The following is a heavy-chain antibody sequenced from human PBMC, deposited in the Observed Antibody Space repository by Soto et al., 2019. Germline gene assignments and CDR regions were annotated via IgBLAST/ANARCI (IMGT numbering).Heavy chain of an antibody. CDR1: GGSIRSNNW. CDR2: IFQSGST. J-gene: IGHJ4*02. D-gene: IGHD1-26*01. Sequence: QVQLQESGPGLVKPSGTLSLTCAVSGGSIRSNNWWCWVRQPPGKGLEWIGEIFQSGSTNYNPSLKTRVTISVDKSKNQFSLKLSSVTAADTAVYYCARVFSGSYSDYWGQGTLVTVSS. V-gene: IGHV4-4*02. CDR3: ARVFSGSYSDY.